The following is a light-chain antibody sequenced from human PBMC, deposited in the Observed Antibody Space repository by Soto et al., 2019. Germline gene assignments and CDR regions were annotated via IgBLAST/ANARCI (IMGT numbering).Light chain of an antibody. CDR1: QTISSW. CDR2: KAS. Sequence: DIQMTQSPSTLSGSVGDRVTITCRASQTISSWLAWYQQKPGKAPKLLIYKASTLKSGVPSRFSGSGSGTEFTLPIRSLQPDDFAPYYCQHYHSYSEAFGQGTKVELK. J-gene: IGKJ1*01. V-gene: IGKV1-5*03. CDR3: QHYHSYSEA.